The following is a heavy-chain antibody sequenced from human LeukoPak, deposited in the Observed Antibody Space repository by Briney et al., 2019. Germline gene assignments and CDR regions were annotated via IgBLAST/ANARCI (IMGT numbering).Heavy chain of an antibody. CDR1: GGSFSGYY. D-gene: IGHD6-19*01. V-gene: IGHV4-34*01. J-gene: IGHJ4*02. CDR3: ARASIAVATGGGYFDY. Sequence: SETLSLTCAVYGGSFSGYYWSWIRQPPGKGLEWIGEINHSGSTNYNPSLKSRVTISVDTSKNQFSLKLSSVTAADTAVYYCARASIAVATGGGYFDYWGQGTLVTVSS. CDR2: INHSGST.